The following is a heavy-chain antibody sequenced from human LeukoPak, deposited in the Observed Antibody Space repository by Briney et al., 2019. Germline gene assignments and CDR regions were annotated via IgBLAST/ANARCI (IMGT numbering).Heavy chain of an antibody. D-gene: IGHD1-26*01. Sequence: ASVKVSCKTSGYTFTNYGISWVRQAPGQGLEWMGRISAYSGNTNYVQKFRGRVTMTTDTSTSTVYMELSSLTSDDTAVYYCARDIATIVHQDWGQGTQVTVSS. CDR1: GYTFTNYG. J-gene: IGHJ4*02. CDR2: ISAYSGNT. CDR3: ARDIATIVHQD. V-gene: IGHV1-18*01.